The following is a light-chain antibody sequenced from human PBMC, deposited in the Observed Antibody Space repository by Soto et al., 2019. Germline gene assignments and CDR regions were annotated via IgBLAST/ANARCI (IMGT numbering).Light chain of an antibody. CDR2: DAS. CDR1: QSISSW. J-gene: IGKJ1*01. CDR3: QQYNRYLT. V-gene: IGKV1-5*01. Sequence: DIQMTQSPSTLSASVGDRVTNTCRASQSISSWLAWYQQKPGKAPKLLIYDASSLESGVPSRFSGSGSGTEFTLTISSLQPEDFAIYYCQQYNRYLTFGQGTKVDIK.